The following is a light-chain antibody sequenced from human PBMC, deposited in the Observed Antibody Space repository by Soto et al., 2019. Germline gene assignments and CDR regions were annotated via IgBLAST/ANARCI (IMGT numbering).Light chain of an antibody. CDR3: RSYTNSNTLV. CDR1: SDVGGYNY. CDR2: DVS. J-gene: IGLJ1*01. Sequence: QSALTQPASVSGTPGQSITISCTGSDVGGYNYVSWYQQHPGKAPTLMIYDVSNQPSGVSTRFSCSNSGNTAALTISGLPVEDAADYYCRSYTNSNTLVFGTGTKLTVL. V-gene: IGLV2-14*01.